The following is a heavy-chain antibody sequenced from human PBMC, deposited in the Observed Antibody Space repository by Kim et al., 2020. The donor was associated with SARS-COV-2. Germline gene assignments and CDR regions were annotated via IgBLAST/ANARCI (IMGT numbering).Heavy chain of an antibody. D-gene: IGHD3-16*01. J-gene: IGHJ5*02. CDR1: GGSISSYY. CDR3: ARGGAGGLVTWFDP. Sequence: SETLSLTCSVSGGSISSYYWSWIRQPPGKGLEWIGYIYYTGSANYNPSLKSRVTISVDTSKNHFSLNLSSVTAADTAVYYCARGGAGGLVTWFDPWGQGT. CDR2: IYYTGSA. V-gene: IGHV4-59*13.